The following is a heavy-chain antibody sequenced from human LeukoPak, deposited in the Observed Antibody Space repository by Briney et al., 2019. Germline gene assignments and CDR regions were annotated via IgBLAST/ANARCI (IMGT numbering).Heavy chain of an antibody. Sequence: SETLSLTCAVYGGSFSGYYWSWIRQPPGKGLEGIGEINHSGSTNYNPSLKSRVTISVDTSKNQFSLKLSSVTAADTAVYYCARGLGLGYCSSTSCSTREIDYWGQGTLVTVSS. D-gene: IGHD2-2*01. J-gene: IGHJ4*02. CDR3: ARGLGLGYCSSTSCSTREIDY. CDR1: GGSFSGYY. V-gene: IGHV4-34*01. CDR2: INHSGST.